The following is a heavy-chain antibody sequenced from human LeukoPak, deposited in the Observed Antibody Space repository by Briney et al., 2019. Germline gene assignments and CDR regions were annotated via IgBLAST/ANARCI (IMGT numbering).Heavy chain of an antibody. D-gene: IGHD3-10*01. Sequence: GASVKVSCKAPGYTFSSYGITWVRQAPGQGLEWMGWISAYNGNFNYAQKFQARVTMTTDTSTSTAYLELRSLRFDDTAAYYCAKDIYYGSGSYPGNWGQGTLVTVSS. CDR2: ISAYNGNF. CDR1: GYTFSSYG. V-gene: IGHV1-18*01. CDR3: AKDIYYGSGSYPGN. J-gene: IGHJ4*02.